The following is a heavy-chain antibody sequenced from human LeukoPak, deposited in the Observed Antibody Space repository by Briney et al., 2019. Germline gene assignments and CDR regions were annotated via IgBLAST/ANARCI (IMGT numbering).Heavy chain of an antibody. CDR2: MNPNSGNA. D-gene: IGHD5-24*01. V-gene: IGHV1-8*01. CDR1: GYTFTSYD. Sequence: ASVKVSCKASGYTFTSYDINWVRQATGQGLEWMGWMNPNSGNAGYAQKFQGRVTMTRNTSISTAYMELSSLRSEDTAVYYCARGEMATITCDYWGQGTLVTVSS. J-gene: IGHJ4*02. CDR3: ARGEMATITCDY.